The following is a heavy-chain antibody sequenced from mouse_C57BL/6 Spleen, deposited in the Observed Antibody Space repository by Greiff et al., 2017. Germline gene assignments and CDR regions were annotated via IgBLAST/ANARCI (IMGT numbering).Heavy chain of an antibody. J-gene: IGHJ4*01. D-gene: IGHD1-1*01. Sequence: VQLKESGPELVKPGASVKISCKASGYAFSSSWMNWVKQRPGKGLEWIGRIYPGDGDTNYNGKFKGKATLTADKSSSTAYMQLSSLTSEDSAVYFCASGFGSSYAMDYWGQGTSVTVSS. V-gene: IGHV1-82*01. CDR1: GYAFSSSW. CDR2: IYPGDGDT. CDR3: ASGFGSSYAMDY.